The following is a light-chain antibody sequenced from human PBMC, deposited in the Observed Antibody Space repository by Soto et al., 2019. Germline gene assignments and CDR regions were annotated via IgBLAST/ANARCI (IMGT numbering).Light chain of an antibody. CDR1: QDIDNW. V-gene: IGKV1-12*01. J-gene: IGKJ2*02. CDR2: SAS. Sequence: DIQMTQSPSSVSASVGDRVTITCRASQDIDNWLAWYQQKPGKSPKILIYSASTLQDGVPSRFSGRGYGTDFTLTISDLQPEDFATYFCQRTNSFPPCTFGQGTKLEI. CDR3: QRTNSFPPCT.